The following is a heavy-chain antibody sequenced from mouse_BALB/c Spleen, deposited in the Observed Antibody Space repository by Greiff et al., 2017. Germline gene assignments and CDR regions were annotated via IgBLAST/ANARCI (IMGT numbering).Heavy chain of an antibody. CDR2: INSNGGST. CDR3: ARVVAYYFDY. J-gene: IGHJ2*01. D-gene: IGHD2-2*01. CDR1: GFTFSSYG. V-gene: IGHV5-6-3*01. Sequence: EVKVVESGGGLVQPGGSLKLSCAASGFTFSSYGMSWVRQTPDKRLELVATINSNGGSTYYPDSVKGRFTISRDNAKNTLYLQMRSLKSEDTAMYYCARVVAYYFDYWGQGTTLTVSS.